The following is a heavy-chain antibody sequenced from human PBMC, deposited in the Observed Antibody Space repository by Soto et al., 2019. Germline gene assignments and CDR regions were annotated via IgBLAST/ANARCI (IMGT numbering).Heavy chain of an antibody. CDR2: IYYSGRT. V-gene: IGHV4-31*11. Sequence: TLSLTCAVSGGSISSGGYYWIWIRRHPGKGLEWIGNIYYSGRTYYNPSLKSRVAISVDTSKNQFSLNLSSVTAADTAVYYCARFAKEENPKVVSWYSFDYWGQGTLVTVSS. D-gene: IGHD2-8*02. CDR3: ARFAKEENPKVVSWYSFDY. J-gene: IGHJ4*02. CDR1: GGSISSGGYY.